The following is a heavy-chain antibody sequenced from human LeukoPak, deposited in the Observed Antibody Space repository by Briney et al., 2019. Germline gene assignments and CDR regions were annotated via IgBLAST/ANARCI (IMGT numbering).Heavy chain of an antibody. J-gene: IGHJ4*02. CDR1: GFTFDSYA. D-gene: IGHD3-10*01. CDR3: AEAASVRGVSY. CDR2: ISYDGSNK. Sequence: PGGSLRLSCAASGFTFDSYAMHWVRQAPGKGLEWVAVISYDGSNKYYADSVKGRFTISRDNAKNTLYLQMNSLRAEDTAVYYCAEAASVRGVSYWGQGTLVTVSS. V-gene: IGHV3-30-3*01.